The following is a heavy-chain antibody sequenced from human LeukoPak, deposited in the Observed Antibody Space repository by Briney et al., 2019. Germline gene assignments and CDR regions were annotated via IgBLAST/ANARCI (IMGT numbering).Heavy chain of an antibody. J-gene: IGHJ4*02. CDR1: GFTFSTHG. CDR3: TGNYYGSGSYADFDY. CDR2: IRSTANGYAT. D-gene: IGHD3-10*01. V-gene: IGHV3-73*01. Sequence: GSLRLSCAASGFTFSTHGMHWVRQASGKGLEWVGRIRSTANGYATAYAASVKGRFTISRDDSKNTAYLQMDSLKTEDTAVYYCTGNYYGSGSYADFDYWGQGTLVTVSS.